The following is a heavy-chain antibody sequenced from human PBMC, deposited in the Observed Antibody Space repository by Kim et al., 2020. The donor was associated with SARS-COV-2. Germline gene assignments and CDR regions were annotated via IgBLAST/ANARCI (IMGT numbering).Heavy chain of an antibody. V-gene: IGHV3-30*03. Sequence: GGSLRLSCAASGFSFSDYGMFWVRQAPGKGLAWVAVISYDGRNNYYADSVKGRFTISRDNSKNTLYLQMNSLRADDTAVYYCVRDDSGSQLFAGKWFDPWGQGTLVTVSS. CDR1: GFSFSDYG. J-gene: IGHJ5*02. D-gene: IGHD3-10*01. CDR2: ISYDGRNN. CDR3: VRDDSGSQLFAGKWFDP.